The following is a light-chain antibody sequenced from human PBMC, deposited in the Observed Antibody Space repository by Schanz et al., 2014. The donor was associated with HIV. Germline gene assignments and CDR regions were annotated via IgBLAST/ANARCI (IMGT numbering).Light chain of an antibody. J-gene: IGKJ4*01. CDR3: QHRSNWPLT. CDR2: DTS. V-gene: IGKV3-11*01. CDR1: QSVSSY. Sequence: EIVLTQSPATLSLSPGERATLSCRASQSVSSYLAWYQQKPGQAPRLLIYDTSNRATGIPARFSGSGSGTDFTLTISSLEPEDFAVYYCQHRSNWPLTFGGGTKVEIK.